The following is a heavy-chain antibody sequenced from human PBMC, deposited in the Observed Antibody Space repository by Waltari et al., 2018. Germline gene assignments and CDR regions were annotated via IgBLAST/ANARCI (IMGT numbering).Heavy chain of an antibody. CDR1: GFTFSSYA. D-gene: IGHD2-21*01. Sequence: EVQLLESGGGLVQPGGSLRLSCAASGFTFSSYAMSWVHQAPGKGLEWLSVISDSGDSTIYTDSVKGRFTNYRDNSKNLVYLQMNSLRVEDTAVYYCAKGDWLDDWGQGTLVTVSP. V-gene: IGHV3-23*01. CDR2: ISDSGDST. CDR3: AKGDWLDD. J-gene: IGHJ4*02.